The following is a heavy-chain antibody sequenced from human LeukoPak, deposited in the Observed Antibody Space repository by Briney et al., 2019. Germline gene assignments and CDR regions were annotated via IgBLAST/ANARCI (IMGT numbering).Heavy chain of an antibody. Sequence: GGSLRLSCAASGFTFSSYSMNWVRQAQGKGLEWVSSISSSSSYIYYADSVKGRLTISRDNAKNSLYLQMNSLRAEDTAVYYCASWCTSCYTHWFDPWGQGTLVTVSS. D-gene: IGHD2-2*02. J-gene: IGHJ5*02. CDR1: GFTFSSYS. CDR2: ISSSSSYI. CDR3: ASWCTSCYTHWFDP. V-gene: IGHV3-21*01.